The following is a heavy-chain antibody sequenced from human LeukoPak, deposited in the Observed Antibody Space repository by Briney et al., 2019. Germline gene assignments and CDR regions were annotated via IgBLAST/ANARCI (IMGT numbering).Heavy chain of an antibody. Sequence: PGGSLRLSCAASGFTFNSYEMDWVRQAPGEGLEWVSYISSSGNIIYYADSVKGRFTISRDNPQNSLYLQMTSLRPEDTAVYYCARAGTGGYCYFDYWGQGTLVTVSS. D-gene: IGHD1-26*01. CDR2: ISSSGNII. CDR1: GFTFNSYE. V-gene: IGHV3-48*03. CDR3: ARAGTGGYCYFDY. J-gene: IGHJ4*02.